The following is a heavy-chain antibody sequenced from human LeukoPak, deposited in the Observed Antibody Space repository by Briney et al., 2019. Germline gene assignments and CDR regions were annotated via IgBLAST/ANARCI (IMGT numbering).Heavy chain of an antibody. D-gene: IGHD2-2*01. CDR2: INPVFNTP. CDR1: GGSFSSYA. CDR3: ARVSARDCSSSSCWGWLDP. J-gene: IGHJ5*02. Sequence: SVKVSCKASGGSFSSYAILWVRQAPGQGLEWMGGINPVFNTPHYAPKFQGRVTITMDESTSTVYMELSSLKSEDTAVFYCARVSARDCSSSSCWGWLDPWGQGTLVTVPS. V-gene: IGHV1-69*05.